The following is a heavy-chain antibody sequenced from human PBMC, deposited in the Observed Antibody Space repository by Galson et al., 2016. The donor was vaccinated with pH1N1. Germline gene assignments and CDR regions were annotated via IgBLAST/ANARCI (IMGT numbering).Heavy chain of an antibody. CDR3: AGGHCTIASVRNWFVS. V-gene: IGHV4-30-2*01. CDR2: MYHTGST. D-gene: IGHD2-8*01. Sequence: TLSLTCAVSGDSITTAASSWSWVRQPPGKGLEWIGYMYHTGSTYYNSSVKSRVTISVDWSKNQFSLNLYSVTAADTAVYYCAGGHCTIASVRNWFVSWGQGILVTVSS. J-gene: IGHJ5*01. CDR1: GDSITTAASS.